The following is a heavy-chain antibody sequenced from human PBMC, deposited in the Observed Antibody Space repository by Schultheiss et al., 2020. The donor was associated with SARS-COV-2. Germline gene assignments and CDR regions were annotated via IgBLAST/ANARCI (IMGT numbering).Heavy chain of an antibody. V-gene: IGHV3-15*01. D-gene: IGHD3-10*01. J-gene: IGHJ4*02. Sequence: GGSLRLSCAASGFTFSSYAMHWVRQAPGKGLEWVGRIKSKTDGGTTDYAAPVKGRFTISRDDSKNTLYLQMNSLRAEDTAVYYCARDQDGSGTCGYWGQGTLVTVSS. CDR1: GFTFSSYA. CDR2: IKSKTDGGTT. CDR3: ARDQDGSGTCGY.